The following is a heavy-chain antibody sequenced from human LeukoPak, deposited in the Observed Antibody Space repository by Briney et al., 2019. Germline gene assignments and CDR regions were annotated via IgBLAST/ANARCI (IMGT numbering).Heavy chain of an antibody. Sequence: PGGSLRLSCAASVFTFISYAMSWVRQAPGKGLECVSAISGSGGSTYYADSVKGRFTISRDNSKNTLYLQMNSLRAEDTAVYYCAKGVGLTWFGELSGPFDYWGQGTLVTVSS. CDR3: AKGVGLTWFGELSGPFDY. V-gene: IGHV3-23*01. J-gene: IGHJ4*02. D-gene: IGHD3-10*01. CDR1: VFTFISYA. CDR2: ISGSGGST.